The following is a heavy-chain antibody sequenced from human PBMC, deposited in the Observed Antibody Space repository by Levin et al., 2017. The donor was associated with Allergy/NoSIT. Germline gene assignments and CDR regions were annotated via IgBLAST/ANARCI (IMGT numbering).Heavy chain of an antibody. CDR1: GFTFDDYA. CDR2: ISWNSGSI. V-gene: IGHV3-9*01. D-gene: IGHD6-13*01. CDR3: AKGFASRGYSSSWYSDWFDP. J-gene: IGHJ5*02. Sequence: SLKISCAASGFTFDDYAMHWVRQAPGKGLEWVSGISWNSGSIGYADSVKGRFTISRDNAKNSLYLQMNSLRAEDTALYYCAKGFASRGYSSSWYSDWFDPWGQGTLVTVSS.